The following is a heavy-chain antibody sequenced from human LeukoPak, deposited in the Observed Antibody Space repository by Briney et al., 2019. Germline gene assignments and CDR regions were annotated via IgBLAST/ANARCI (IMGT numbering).Heavy chain of an antibody. D-gene: IGHD5-12*01. CDR3: ARGSGYDDNWFDP. Sequence: PSETLSLTCTVSGGSISSSSYYWGWIRQPPGKGLEWIGSIYYSGSTYYNPSLKSRVTISVDTSKNQFSLKLSSVTAADTAVYYCARGSGYDDNWFDPWGQGTLVTVSS. J-gene: IGHJ5*02. CDR2: IYYSGST. CDR1: GGSISSSSYY. V-gene: IGHV4-39*01.